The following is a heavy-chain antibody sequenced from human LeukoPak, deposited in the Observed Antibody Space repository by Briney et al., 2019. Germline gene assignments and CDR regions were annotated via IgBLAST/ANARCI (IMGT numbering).Heavy chain of an antibody. Sequence: GGSLRLSCAASGFTFSSYAMHWVRQAPGRGLEWVAVISYDGSSKYYADSVKGRFTISRDNSKNTLYLQMNSLRAEDTAVYYCARPPYGDYDGSPYYFDYWGQGTLVTVSS. D-gene: IGHD4-17*01. J-gene: IGHJ4*02. CDR3: ARPPYGDYDGSPYYFDY. CDR1: GFTFSSYA. V-gene: IGHV3-30-3*01. CDR2: ISYDGSSK.